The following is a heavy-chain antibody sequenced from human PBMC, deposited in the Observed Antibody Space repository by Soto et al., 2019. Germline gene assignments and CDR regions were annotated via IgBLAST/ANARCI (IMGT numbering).Heavy chain of an antibody. J-gene: IGHJ3*02. CDR2: ISASGSTI. CDR1: GFIFSSYE. D-gene: IGHD3-22*01. V-gene: IGHV3-48*03. Sequence: LRLSCAASGFIFSSYEMNWVRQAPGKGLEWVSYISASGSTIYYADSVKGRFTISRDNAENSLYLQMNSLRAEDTAVYYCARGPPFYYDSSGYYSHAFDIWGRGTMVTVSS. CDR3: ARGPPFYYDSSGYYSHAFDI.